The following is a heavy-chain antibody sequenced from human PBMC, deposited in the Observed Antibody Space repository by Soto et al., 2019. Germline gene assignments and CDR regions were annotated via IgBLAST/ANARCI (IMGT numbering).Heavy chain of an antibody. CDR1: GFTVSDYY. J-gene: IGHJ4*02. V-gene: IGHV3-66*01. CDR2: IYSGGAT. Sequence: EVHLVESGGDLVQPGESLRLSCEVSGFTVSDYYMSWVRQAPGKGLEWVSIIYSGGATYYADSVKRRFTISRDTSKNTVFLQMNSLRDEDTAVYYCARGLVRAFFDHWGQGTLVTVSS. CDR3: ARGLVRAFFDH. D-gene: IGHD3-10*01.